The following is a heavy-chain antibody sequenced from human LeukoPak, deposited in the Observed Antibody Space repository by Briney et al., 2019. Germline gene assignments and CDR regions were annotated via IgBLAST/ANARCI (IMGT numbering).Heavy chain of an antibody. CDR2: INSDGSSI. Sequence: PPGGSLRLSCAASGFTFSSYGMHWVRQAPGKGLVWVSRINSDGSSIRNADSVKGRLTISRDNSKNTLYLQMNSLRAEDTAVYYCARRYYYDSSGYGIPQLAFDIWGQGTMVTVSS. CDR3: ARRYYYDSSGYGIPQLAFDI. CDR1: GFTFSSYG. J-gene: IGHJ3*02. D-gene: IGHD3-22*01. V-gene: IGHV3-74*01.